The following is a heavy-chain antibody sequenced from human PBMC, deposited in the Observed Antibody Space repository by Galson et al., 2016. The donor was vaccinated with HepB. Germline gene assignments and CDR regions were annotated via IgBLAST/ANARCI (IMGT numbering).Heavy chain of an antibody. CDR2: ITRDGAYT. D-gene: IGHD1-1*01. J-gene: IGHJ4*02. CDR1: GFSFHEWT. Sequence: SLRLSCAVSGFSFHEWTLHWVRQVPGRGLEWVSLITRDGAYTRYADSVKGRFTISRDSSENSLFLQMNSLRTEDTAFYYCAVERQQFFDCWGRGILVTVSS. V-gene: IGHV3-43*01. CDR3: AVERQQFFDC.